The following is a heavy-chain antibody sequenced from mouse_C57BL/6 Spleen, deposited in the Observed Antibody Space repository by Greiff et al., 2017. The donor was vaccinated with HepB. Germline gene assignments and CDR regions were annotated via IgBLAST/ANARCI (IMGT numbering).Heavy chain of an antibody. J-gene: IGHJ3*01. CDR1: GFTFSDYY. Sequence: EVMLVESEGGLVQPGSSMKLSCTASGFTFSDYYMAWVRQVPEKGLEWVANINYDGSSTYYLDSLKSRFIISRDNAKNILYLQMSSLKSEDTATYYCAREEDYGSPWFAYWGQGTLVTVSA. V-gene: IGHV5-16*01. D-gene: IGHD1-1*01. CDR3: AREEDYGSPWFAY. CDR2: INYDGSST.